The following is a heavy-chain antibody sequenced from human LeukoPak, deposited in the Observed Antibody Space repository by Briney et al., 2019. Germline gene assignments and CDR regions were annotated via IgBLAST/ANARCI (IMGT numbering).Heavy chain of an antibody. CDR2: NIPIFGTA. V-gene: IGHV1-69*01. Sequence: ASVKVSCKASGGTFSNHAISWVRQAPGQGLEWIGGNIPIFGTANYAQKFQGKVTITADESTSTDYMELSSLRSEDTAVYYCARASYANYYGSGSYYNQFLYYYMDVWGKGTTVIVSS. CDR1: GGTFSNHA. J-gene: IGHJ6*03. D-gene: IGHD3-10*01. CDR3: ARASYANYYGSGSYYNQFLYYYMDV.